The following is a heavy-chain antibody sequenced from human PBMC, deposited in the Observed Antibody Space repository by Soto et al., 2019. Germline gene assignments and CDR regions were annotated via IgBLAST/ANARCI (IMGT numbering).Heavy chain of an antibody. V-gene: IGHV4-4*02. Sequence: QVQLQESGPGLVKPSETLSLTCAVYGGSISSNKWWSWVRQPPGKGLEWIGEIYHSGSTNYNPSLKSRVTIALDKSNNQFSLKQTSVTAADSAVYYCARDEHIVVVPTSLGAMDVWGQGTTVTVS. CDR1: GGSISSNKW. J-gene: IGHJ6*02. D-gene: IGHD2-2*01. CDR2: IYHSGST. CDR3: ARDEHIVVVPTSLGAMDV.